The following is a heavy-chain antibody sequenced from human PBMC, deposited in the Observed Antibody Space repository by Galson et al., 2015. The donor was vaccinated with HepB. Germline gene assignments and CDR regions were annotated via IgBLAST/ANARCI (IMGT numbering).Heavy chain of an antibody. D-gene: IGHD5/OR15-5a*01. J-gene: IGHJ4*02. CDR3: AAGLDY. CDR1: GFSFNIYD. Sequence: SLRLSCAASGFSFNIYDMNWFRQAPGKGLEWVTTISINSIYIYYADSVKGRFTVSRNNAENLLYLQMNSLRAEDTAVYYCAAGLDYWGQGTLVTVSS. CDR2: ISINSIYI. V-gene: IGHV3-21*01.